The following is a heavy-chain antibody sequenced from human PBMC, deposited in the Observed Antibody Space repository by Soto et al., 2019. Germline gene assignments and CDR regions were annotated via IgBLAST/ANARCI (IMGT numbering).Heavy chain of an antibody. CDR1: GYSFTNYG. CDR3: ARDRGVAPPVAGNTHYYYYMDV. Sequence: QDQLVQSGAEVKKPGASVTVSCKASGYSFTNYGVTWVRQAPGQGLEWMGWISAVNGNTHYAQNLQGRVTMTTDASPSTAYMELRSLRSDNTAVYYCARDRGVAPPVAGNTHYYYYMDVWGKGTTVTVSS. J-gene: IGHJ6*03. D-gene: IGHD6-19*01. V-gene: IGHV1-18*01. CDR2: ISAVNGNT.